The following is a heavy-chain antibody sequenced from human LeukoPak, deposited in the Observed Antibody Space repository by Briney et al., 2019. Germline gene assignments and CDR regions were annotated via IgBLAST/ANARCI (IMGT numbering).Heavy chain of an antibody. Sequence: SETLSLTCTVSGGSISSYYWSWIRQPAGKGLEWIGHIYNSGSTNYNPSLKGRVTMSVATSKNQFSLKLSSVTAADTAVYYCARAPQTTVVLFDYWGQGTLVTVSS. CDR2: IYNSGST. CDR3: ARAPQTTVVLFDY. D-gene: IGHD4-23*01. CDR1: GGSISSYY. J-gene: IGHJ4*02. V-gene: IGHV4-4*07.